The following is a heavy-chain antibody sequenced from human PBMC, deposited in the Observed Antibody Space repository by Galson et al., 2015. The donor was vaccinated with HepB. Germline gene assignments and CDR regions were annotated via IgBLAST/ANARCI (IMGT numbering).Heavy chain of an antibody. V-gene: IGHV1-69*13. J-gene: IGHJ4*02. CDR1: GGTFSSYA. Sequence: SVKVSCKASGGTFSSYAISWVRQAPGQGLEWMGGIIPIFGTANYAQKFQGRVTITADESTSTAYMELSSLRSEDTAVYYCAREGRFGELFPIFDYWGQGTLVTVSS. CDR3: AREGRFGELFPIFDY. CDR2: IIPIFGTA. D-gene: IGHD3-10*01.